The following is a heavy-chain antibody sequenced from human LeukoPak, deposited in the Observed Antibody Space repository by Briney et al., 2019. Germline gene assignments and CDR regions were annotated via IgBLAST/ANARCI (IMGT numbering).Heavy chain of an antibody. CDR2: INHSGST. Sequence: KPSETLSLTCAVYGGSFSGYYWSWIRQPPGKGLEWIGEINHSGSTNYNPSLKSRVTISVDTSKNQFSLKLSSVTAADTAVYYCARDGDFWSGPIAFDIWGQGTMVTVSS. CDR3: ARDGDFWSGPIAFDI. D-gene: IGHD3-3*01. J-gene: IGHJ3*02. CDR1: GGSFSGYY. V-gene: IGHV4-34*01.